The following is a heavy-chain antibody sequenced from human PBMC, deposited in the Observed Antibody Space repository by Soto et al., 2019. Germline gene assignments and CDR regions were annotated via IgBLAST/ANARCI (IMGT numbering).Heavy chain of an antibody. CDR2: IYYSGST. Sequence: QLQLQESGPGLVKPSETLSLTCTVSGGSISSSSYYWGWIRQPPGKGLEWIGSIYYSGSTYYNPSVTSRVTISADTSKTQFSLKLSSVTAADTSVYYCASLPHRSSGWYTYYYYYGMDVWGQGTTVTVSS. CDR3: ASLPHRSSGWYTYYYYYGMDV. CDR1: GGSISSSSYY. V-gene: IGHV4-39*01. D-gene: IGHD6-19*01. J-gene: IGHJ6*02.